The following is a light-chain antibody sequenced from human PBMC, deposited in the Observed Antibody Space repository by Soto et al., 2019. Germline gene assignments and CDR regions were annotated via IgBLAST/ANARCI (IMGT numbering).Light chain of an antibody. CDR2: KAS. CDR3: QQYKTYPGT. Sequence: DIQMTQSPSTLSASVGDRVTITCRASATISTWLAWYQQKPGKAPNLLIYKASTLGSGVPSRFIGSGSGTEFTLPIRGLQADDFATYYCQQYKTYPGTFGPGTKVEIK. V-gene: IGKV1-5*03. J-gene: IGKJ1*01. CDR1: ATISTW.